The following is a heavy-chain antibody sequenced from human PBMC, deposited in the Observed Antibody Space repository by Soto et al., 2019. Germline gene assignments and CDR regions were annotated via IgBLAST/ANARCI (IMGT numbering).Heavy chain of an antibody. J-gene: IGHJ5*02. CDR3: AREPRKYYYDSSGYDWFDP. V-gene: IGHV3-7*03. Sequence: EVQLVESGGGLVQPGGSLRLSCAASGFTFSSYWMSWVRQAPGKGLEWVANIKQDGSEKYYVDSVKGRFTISRDNAKNSLYLQMNSLRAEDTPVYYCAREPRKYYYDSSGYDWFDPWGQGTLVTVSS. CDR2: IKQDGSEK. CDR1: GFTFSSYW. D-gene: IGHD3-22*01.